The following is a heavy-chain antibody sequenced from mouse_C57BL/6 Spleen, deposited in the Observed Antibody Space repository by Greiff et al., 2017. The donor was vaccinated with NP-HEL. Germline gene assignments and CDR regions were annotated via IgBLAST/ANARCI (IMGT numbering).Heavy chain of an antibody. CDR3: ARWRGSSLFAY. Sequence: VQLQQSGPELVKPGASVKIPCKASGYTFTDYNMDWVKQSHGKSLEWIGDINPNNGGTIYNQKFKGKATLTVDKSSSTAYMELRSLTSEDTAVYYCARWRGSSLFAYWGQGTLVTVSA. CDR2: INPNNGGT. CDR1: GYTFTDYN. J-gene: IGHJ3*01. D-gene: IGHD1-1*01. V-gene: IGHV1-18*01.